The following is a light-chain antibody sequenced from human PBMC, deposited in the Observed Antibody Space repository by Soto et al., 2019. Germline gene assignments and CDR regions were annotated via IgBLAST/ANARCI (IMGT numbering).Light chain of an antibody. J-gene: IGLJ1*01. Sequence: SYDLTQPPSVSVAPGQTASITCGGNNIGSKSVHWYQQMPGQAPVLVVYDDSDRPSGIPERFSGSKSGNTATLTISRVEDGDEAEYYCQVSIFSSDRYVLATGTKVTVL. CDR2: DDS. CDR3: QVSIFSSDRYV. CDR1: NIGSKS. V-gene: IGLV3-21*02.